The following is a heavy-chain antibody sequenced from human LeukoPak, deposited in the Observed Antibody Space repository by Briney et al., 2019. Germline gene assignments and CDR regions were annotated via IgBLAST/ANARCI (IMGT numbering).Heavy chain of an antibody. CDR3: ARDMTTLYYYGMDV. V-gene: IGHV4-59*12. CDR2: IYYSGST. CDR1: GGSISSYY. D-gene: IGHD4-11*01. Sequence: SETLSLTCTVSGGSISSYYWSWIRQPPGKGLEWIGYIYYSGSTNYNPSLKSRVTISVDTSKNQFSLKLSSVTAADTAVYYCARDMTTLYYYGMDVWGQGTTVTVSS. J-gene: IGHJ6*02.